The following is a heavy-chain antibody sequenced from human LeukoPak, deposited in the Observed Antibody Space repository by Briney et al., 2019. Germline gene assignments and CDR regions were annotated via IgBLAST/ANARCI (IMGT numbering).Heavy chain of an antibody. CDR3: AREIATSGFFDY. V-gene: IGHV3-53*01. CDR2: IYSGGST. D-gene: IGHD5-24*01. CDR1: GFTVSSNY. J-gene: IGHJ4*02. Sequence: GGSLRLSCAASGFTVSSNYMSWVRQAPGKGLEWVSVIYSGGSTYYADSVKGRFTISRDNSKNTLYLQMNSLRAEDTAVYYCAREIATSGFFDYWGQGTLVTVSS.